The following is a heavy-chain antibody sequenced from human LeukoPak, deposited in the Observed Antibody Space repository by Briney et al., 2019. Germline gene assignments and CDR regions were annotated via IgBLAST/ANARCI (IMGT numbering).Heavy chain of an antibody. Sequence: GGSLRLSCVASGITFRSYSMNWVRQAPGKGLEWLSYIGGDSSPIFYADSVKGRFSISRDNAKNSLYLQMDSLRAEDTAVYYCARPGFEQQEDRWFDPWGQGTLVTVSS. J-gene: IGHJ5*02. D-gene: IGHD6-13*01. CDR3: ARPGFEQQEDRWFDP. CDR2: IGGDSSPI. CDR1: GITFRSYS. V-gene: IGHV3-48*04.